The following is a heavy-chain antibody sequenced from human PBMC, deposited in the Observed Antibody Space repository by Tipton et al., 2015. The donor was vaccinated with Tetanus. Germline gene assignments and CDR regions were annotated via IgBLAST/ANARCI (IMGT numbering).Heavy chain of an antibody. CDR1: GITISRSW. Sequence: SLRLSCAASGITISRSWMIWVRQAPGKGLEFVAKINPDGSHKDYVDSVTGRFSISRDNAKNSLYLQMDSLRVEDTAVYYCASGSTLDYWGQGILVTVSS. CDR2: INPDGSHK. J-gene: IGHJ4*02. CDR3: ASGSTLDY. V-gene: IGHV3-7*01.